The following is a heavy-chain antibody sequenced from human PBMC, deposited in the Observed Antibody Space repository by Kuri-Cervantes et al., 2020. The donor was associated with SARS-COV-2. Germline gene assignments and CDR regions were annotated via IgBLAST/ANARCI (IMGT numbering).Heavy chain of an antibody. V-gene: IGHV4-61*01. CDR1: GGSISSSSYY. J-gene: IGHJ4*02. CDR2: IYYSGST. CDR3: ARAIAAAAPFDY. Sequence: ESLKISCTVSGGSISSSSYYWSWIRQPPGKGLEWIGYIYYSGSTNYNPSLKSRVTISVDTSKNQFSLKLSSVTAADTAVYYCARAIAAAAPFDYWGQGTLVTVSS. D-gene: IGHD6-13*01.